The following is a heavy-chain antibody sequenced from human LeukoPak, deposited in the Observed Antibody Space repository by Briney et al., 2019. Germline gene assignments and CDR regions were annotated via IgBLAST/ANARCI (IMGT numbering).Heavy chain of an antibody. V-gene: IGHV1-46*01. D-gene: IGHD6-19*01. Sequence: GASVKVSCKASAYTFTRYYIHWVRQAPGQRLEWLGRINPSGGSTSYAQKFQGRVTMTRDTSTSTVYMELSSLRSEDTAVYYCARDRAIAGTKEDAFDIWGQGTMVTVSS. J-gene: IGHJ3*02. CDR1: AYTFTRYY. CDR2: INPSGGST. CDR3: ARDRAIAGTKEDAFDI.